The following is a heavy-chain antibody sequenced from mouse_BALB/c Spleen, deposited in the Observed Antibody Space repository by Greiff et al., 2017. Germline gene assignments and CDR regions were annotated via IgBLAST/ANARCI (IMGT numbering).Heavy chain of an antibody. J-gene: IGHJ3*01. V-gene: IGHV2-9*02. CDR1: GFSLTSYG. CDR2: IWAGGST. CDR3: ARGGGDWFAY. Sequence: VQLQESGPGLVAPSQSLSITCTVSGFSLTSYGVHWVRQPPGKGLEWLGVIWAGGSTNYNSALMSRLSISKDNSKSQVFLKMNSLQTDDTAMYYCARGGGDWFAYWGQGTLVTVSA.